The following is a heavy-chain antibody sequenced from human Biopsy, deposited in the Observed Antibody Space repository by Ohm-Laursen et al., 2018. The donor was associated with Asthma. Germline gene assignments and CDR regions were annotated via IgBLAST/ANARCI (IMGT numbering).Heavy chain of an antibody. CDR2: ISVYNGNT. V-gene: IGHV1-18*01. J-gene: IGHJ6*02. Sequence: SSVKVSCKTPGYTFNSAGITWVRQAPGQGLEWMGWISVYNGNTKVAQKLQDRVTMITDTPTSTAYMELRSLRSDDTAVYFCARAVDYSHYYGIDVWGQGTTVTVS. D-gene: IGHD3-10*01. CDR1: GYTFNSAG. CDR3: ARAVDYSHYYGIDV.